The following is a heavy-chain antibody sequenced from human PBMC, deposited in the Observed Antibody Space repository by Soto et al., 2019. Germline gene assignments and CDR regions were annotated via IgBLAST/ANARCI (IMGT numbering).Heavy chain of an antibody. CDR1: GFTFSSYG. D-gene: IGHD3-22*01. Sequence: HPGGSLRLSCAASGFTFSSYGMHWVRQAPGKGLEWVTVISYDGSNKYYADSVRGRFTISRDNSKNTLYLQMNSLRAEDTAVYYCAKPLNPYYYDSLFDYWGQGT. CDR3: AKPLNPYYYDSLFDY. V-gene: IGHV3-30*18. CDR2: ISYDGSNK. J-gene: IGHJ4*02.